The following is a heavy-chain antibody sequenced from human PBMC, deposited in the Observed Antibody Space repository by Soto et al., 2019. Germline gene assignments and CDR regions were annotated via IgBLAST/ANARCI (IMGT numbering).Heavy chain of an antibody. CDR2: ISGSGGST. D-gene: IGHD4-17*01. CDR1: GFTFSSYA. Sequence: GGSLRLSCAASGFTFSSYAMSWVRQAPGKGLEWVSAISGSGGSTYYADSVKGRFTISGDNSKNTLYLQMNSLRAEDTAVYYCAKVYGDYAGYYYYMDVWGKGTTVTVSS. V-gene: IGHV3-23*01. CDR3: AKVYGDYAGYYYYMDV. J-gene: IGHJ6*03.